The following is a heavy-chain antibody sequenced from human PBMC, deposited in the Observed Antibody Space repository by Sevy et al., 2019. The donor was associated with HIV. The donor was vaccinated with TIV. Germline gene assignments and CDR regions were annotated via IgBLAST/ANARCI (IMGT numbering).Heavy chain of an antibody. CDR1: GFTFSSYG. CDR2: ISYDGSNK. V-gene: IGHV3-30*18. D-gene: IGHD6-13*01. Sequence: GGSLRLSCAASGFTFSSYGMHWVRQAPGKGLEWVAVISYDGSNKYYAYSVKGRFTISRDNSKNTLYLQMNSLRAEDTAVYYCAKDPGATMAAAGDFDYWGQGTLVTVSS. J-gene: IGHJ4*02. CDR3: AKDPGATMAAAGDFDY.